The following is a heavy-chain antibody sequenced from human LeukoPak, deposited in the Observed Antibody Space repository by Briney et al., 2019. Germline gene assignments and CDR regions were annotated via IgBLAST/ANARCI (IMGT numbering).Heavy chain of an antibody. Sequence: PGRSLRLSCAASGFTFDDYAMHWVRQAPGKGLEWVSGISWNSGSIGYADSVKSRFTISRDNAKNSLYLQMNSLRAEDTALYYCAKDRRIAAAGTGGFDYWGQGTLVTVSS. D-gene: IGHD6-13*01. J-gene: IGHJ4*02. CDR1: GFTFDDYA. CDR2: ISWNSGSI. V-gene: IGHV3-9*01. CDR3: AKDRRIAAAGTGGFDY.